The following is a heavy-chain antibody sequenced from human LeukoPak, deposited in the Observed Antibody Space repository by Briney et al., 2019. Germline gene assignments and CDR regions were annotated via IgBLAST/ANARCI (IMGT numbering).Heavy chain of an antibody. D-gene: IGHD2-15*01. CDR3: ARVGGGCSGGSCYLFWFDP. CDR2: INPTGGST. J-gene: IGHJ5*02. V-gene: IGHV1-46*01. CDR1: GYTFTNFY. Sequence: ASVKLSCKASGYTFTNFYMHWVRQAPGQGLEWMGMINPTGGSTGYAQKCQDRVTMTRDTSTSTVYMELSSLISEDTAVYYCARVGGGCSGGSCYLFWFDPWGQGTLVTVSS.